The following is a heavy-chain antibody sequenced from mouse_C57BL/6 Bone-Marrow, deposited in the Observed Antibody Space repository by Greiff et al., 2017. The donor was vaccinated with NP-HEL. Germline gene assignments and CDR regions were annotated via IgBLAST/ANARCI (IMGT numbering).Heavy chain of an antibody. CDR3: ERFAYGNYFDY. V-gene: IGHV1-7*01. J-gene: IGHJ2*01. CDR2: INPSSGYT. Sequence: QVQLKESGAELAKPGASVKLSCKASGYTFTSYWMHWVKQRPGQGLEWIGYINPSSGYTKYNQKFKDKATLTADKSSSTAYMQLSSLTYEDSAVYYCERFAYGNYFDYWGQGTTLTVSS. D-gene: IGHD2-1*01. CDR1: GYTFTSYW.